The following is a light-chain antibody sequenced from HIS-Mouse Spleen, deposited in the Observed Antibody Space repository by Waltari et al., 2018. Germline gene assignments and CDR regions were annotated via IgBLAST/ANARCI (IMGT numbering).Light chain of an antibody. CDR3: QVWDSSSDHVV. CDR1: NIGSKS. CDR2: DDS. J-gene: IGLJ2*01. V-gene: IGLV3-21*03. Sequence: SYVLTQPPSVSVAPGKTARITCGGNNIGSKSVHGYQQKQGQAPVLGVYDDSDRPSGIPERFSGSNSGNTATLTISRVEAGDEADYYCQVWDSSSDHVVFGGGTKLTVL.